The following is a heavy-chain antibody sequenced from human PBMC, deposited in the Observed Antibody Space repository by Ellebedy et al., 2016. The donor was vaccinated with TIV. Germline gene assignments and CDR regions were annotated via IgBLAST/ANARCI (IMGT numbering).Heavy chain of an antibody. CDR2: MYFGGST. Sequence: MPSETLSLTCTVSGGSISSTSYYWGWIRQPPGKGREWIGNMYFGGSTNYNPSPKTRVTISVDTSENQFSLKLSSLTAADTALYYCAREVRGEHLHYFDSWGHGTLVSVPS. D-gene: IGHD1-26*01. J-gene: IGHJ5*01. CDR3: AREVRGEHLHYFDS. CDR1: GGSISSTSYY. V-gene: IGHV4-39*07.